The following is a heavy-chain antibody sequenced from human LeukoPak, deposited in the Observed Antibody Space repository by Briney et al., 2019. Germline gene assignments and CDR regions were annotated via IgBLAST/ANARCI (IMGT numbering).Heavy chain of an antibody. V-gene: IGHV3-21*01. CDR3: ARDHYGSGSAFDI. J-gene: IGHJ3*02. D-gene: IGHD3-10*01. Sequence: VESGGGLDKPGGSLRLSCAASGFTFRSYSMNWVRQAPGKGLEWVSSISSSSSYIYYADSVKGRFTISIDNAKTSLYLQMNSLRAEDTAVYYCARDHYGSGSAFDIWGQGTMVTVSS. CDR1: GFTFRSYS. CDR2: ISSSSSYI.